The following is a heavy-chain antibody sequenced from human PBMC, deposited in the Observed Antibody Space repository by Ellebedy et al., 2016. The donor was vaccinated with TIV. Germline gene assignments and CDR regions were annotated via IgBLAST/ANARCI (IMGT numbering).Heavy chain of an antibody. J-gene: IGHJ6*02. CDR1: GGSFSGYY. V-gene: IGHV4-34*01. D-gene: IGHD3-16*01. CDR2: INHSGST. Sequence: SETLSLXXAVYGGSFSGYYWSWIRQPPGKGLEWIGEINHSGSTNYNPSLKSRVTISVDTSKNQFSLKLSSVTAADTAVYYCARVWGDYYYYGMDVWGQGTTVTVSS. CDR3: ARVWGDYYYYGMDV.